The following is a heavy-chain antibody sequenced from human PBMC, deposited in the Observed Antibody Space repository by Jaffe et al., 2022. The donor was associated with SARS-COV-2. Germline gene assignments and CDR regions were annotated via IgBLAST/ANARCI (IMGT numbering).Heavy chain of an antibody. CDR2: ISGSGGST. CDR1: GFTFSSYA. J-gene: IGHJ6*02. CDR3: AKDARWLQLPGYYYYGMDV. V-gene: IGHV3-23*01. D-gene: IGHD5-12*01. Sequence: EVQLLESGGGLVQPGGSLRLSCAASGFTFSSYAMSWVRQAPGKGLEWVSAISGSGGSTYYADSVKGRFTISRDNSKNTLYLQMNSLRAEDTAVYYCAKDARWLQLPGYYYYGMDVWGQGTTVTVSS.